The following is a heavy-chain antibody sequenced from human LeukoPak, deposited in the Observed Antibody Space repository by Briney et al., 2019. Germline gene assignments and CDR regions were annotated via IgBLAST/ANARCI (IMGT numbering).Heavy chain of an antibody. Sequence: ASVKVSCKASGHTFSSNYIHWVRQAPGQGLEWMGIINPSGGSTSYAQKFQGRVTMTGDMSTSTVYMELSSLRSEDTAVYYCARGRRGAAPVEWGQGTLVTVSS. CDR2: INPSGGST. CDR3: ARGRRGAAPVE. CDR1: GHTFSSNY. D-gene: IGHD6-25*01. V-gene: IGHV1-46*01. J-gene: IGHJ4*02.